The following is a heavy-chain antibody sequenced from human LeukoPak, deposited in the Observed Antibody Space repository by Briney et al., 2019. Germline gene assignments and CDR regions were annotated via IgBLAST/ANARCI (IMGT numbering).Heavy chain of an antibody. CDR3: ATVRDDGSGSRYRALDH. CDR1: GFTFSSHG. D-gene: IGHD3-10*01. Sequence: GGSLRLSCAASGFTFSSHGMNWVRHRPGKGLVWVAYIKQDGSEEYYEDSVRGRFTISRDNAKNSLSLQMNSLRAEDTAVYYCATVRDDGSGSRYRALDHWGLGTLVTVSS. CDR2: IKQDGSEE. V-gene: IGHV3-7*01. J-gene: IGHJ4*02.